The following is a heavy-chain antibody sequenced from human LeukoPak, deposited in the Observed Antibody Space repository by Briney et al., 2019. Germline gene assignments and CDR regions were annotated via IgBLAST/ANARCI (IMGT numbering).Heavy chain of an antibody. CDR3: ATYNFWSGYPLNDYFDY. V-gene: IGHV1-18*01. J-gene: IGHJ4*02. Sequence: VKVSCEASGYTFTSYGISWVRQAPGQGLEWMGWISAYNGNTNYAQKLQGRVTMTTDTSTSTAYMELRSLRSEDTAVYYCATYNFWSGYPLNDYFDYWGQGTLVTVSS. D-gene: IGHD3-3*01. CDR1: GYTFTSYG. CDR2: ISAYNGNT.